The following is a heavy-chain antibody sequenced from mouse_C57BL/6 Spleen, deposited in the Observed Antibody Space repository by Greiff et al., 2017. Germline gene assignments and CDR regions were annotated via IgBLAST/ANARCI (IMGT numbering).Heavy chain of an antibody. V-gene: IGHV5-2*01. D-gene: IGHD1-1*01. CDR1: EYEFPSHD. CDR3: ARIPYYYGSSYWYFDV. Sequence: EVQVVESGGGLVQPGESLKLSCESNEYEFPSHDMSWVRKTPEKRLELVAAINSDGGSTYYPDTMERRFIISRDNTKKTLYLQMSSLRSEDTALYYCARIPYYYGSSYWYFDVWGTGTTVTVSS. J-gene: IGHJ1*03. CDR2: INSDGGST.